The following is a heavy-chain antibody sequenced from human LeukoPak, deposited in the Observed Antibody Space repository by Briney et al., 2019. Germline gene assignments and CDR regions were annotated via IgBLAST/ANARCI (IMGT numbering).Heavy chain of an antibody. CDR1: GFTFSSYS. V-gene: IGHV3-30*18. J-gene: IGHJ4*02. Sequence: GGSLRLSCAASGFTFSSYSMNWVRQAPGKGLEWLAVISHDGNNKYYAESVKGRIAISRDNSMNTLYLQMNSLRAEDTAVYYCAKVRWGSDNALDSWGQGTLVTGSS. D-gene: IGHD3-16*01. CDR3: AKVRWGSDNALDS. CDR2: ISHDGNNK.